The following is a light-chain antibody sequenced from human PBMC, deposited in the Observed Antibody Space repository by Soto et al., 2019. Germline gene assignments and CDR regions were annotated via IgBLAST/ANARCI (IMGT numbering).Light chain of an antibody. V-gene: IGKV1-39*01. CDR3: QQTYSDIS. J-gene: IGKJ4*01. CDR1: RTINTY. CDR2: GAS. Sequence: DVLMTQSPSSLSASVGDTITITCRASRTINTYLNWFQQKPGEPPRLLIYGASTLHDGVPSRFSGSGSGADFTLTISGLQPEDFASYHCQQTYSDISFGGGTTGDIK.